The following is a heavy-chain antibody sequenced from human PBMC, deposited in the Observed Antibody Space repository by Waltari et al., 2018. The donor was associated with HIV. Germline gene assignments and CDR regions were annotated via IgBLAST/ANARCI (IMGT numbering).Heavy chain of an antibody. Sequence: EVRLLESGGGLVRPGGSLRLSCAAPGFRFSDYTMNWVRQGPGKGLEWVASIGSLQNFIHYADSVKGRFTVSRDNAKNSLYLQMNSLTAEDTAVYYCARGPSSGWSWFDPWGQGTLVTVSS. CDR2: IGSLQNFI. CDR3: ARGPSSGWSWFDP. V-gene: IGHV3-21*01. D-gene: IGHD6-19*01. CDR1: GFRFSDYT. J-gene: IGHJ5*02.